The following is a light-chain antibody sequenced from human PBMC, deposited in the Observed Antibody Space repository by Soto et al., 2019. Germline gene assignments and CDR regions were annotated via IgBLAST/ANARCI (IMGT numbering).Light chain of an antibody. CDR2: KAS. Sequence: DIQMTQSPSTLSGSVGDRVTITCRASQTISSWLAWYQQKPGKAPKLLIYKASTLKSGVPSRFSGRGSGTEFTLTISSLQPDDLATYYFQRYNSYSEAFGQGTKGEL. J-gene: IGKJ1*01. CDR1: QTISSW. V-gene: IGKV1-5*03. CDR3: QRYNSYSEA.